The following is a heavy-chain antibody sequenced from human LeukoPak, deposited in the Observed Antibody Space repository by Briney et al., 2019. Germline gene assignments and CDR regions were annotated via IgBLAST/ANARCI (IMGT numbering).Heavy chain of an antibody. D-gene: IGHD3-3*01. J-gene: IGHJ4*02. V-gene: IGHV3-30*03. CDR1: GFTFSSYG. CDR2: ISYDGSHK. Sequence: PGGSLRLSCAASGFTFSSYGMHWVRQAPGKGLEWVAVISYDGSHKYYADSVKGRFTISRDNSKNTLYLQMNSLRAEDTAVYYCAVSGVSTIAFDYWGQGTLVTVSS. CDR3: AVSGVSTIAFDY.